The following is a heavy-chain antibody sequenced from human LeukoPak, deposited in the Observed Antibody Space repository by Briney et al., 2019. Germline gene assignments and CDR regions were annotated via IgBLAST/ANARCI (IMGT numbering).Heavy chain of an antibody. CDR2: INPSGGST. Sequence: GSSVTVSCTASGYTFTSYYMHWVRQAPGQGLEWMGIINPSGGSTSYAQKFQGRVTMTRDTSTSTVYMELSSLRSEDTAVYYCARAYGDYNWFDPWGQGTLVTVSS. J-gene: IGHJ5*02. CDR1: GYTFTSYY. D-gene: IGHD4-17*01. V-gene: IGHV1-46*01. CDR3: ARAYGDYNWFDP.